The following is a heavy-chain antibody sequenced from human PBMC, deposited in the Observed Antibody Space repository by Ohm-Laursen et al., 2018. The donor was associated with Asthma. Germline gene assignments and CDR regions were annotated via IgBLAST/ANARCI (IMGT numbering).Heavy chain of an antibody. V-gene: IGHV3-30*18. CDR1: GFTFSSYG. CDR2: ISYDGSNK. CDR3: AKDPAYSSSWSYYYYGMDV. D-gene: IGHD6-13*01. J-gene: IGHJ6*02. Sequence: SLRLSCSASGFTFSSYGMHWVRQAPGKGLEWVAVISYDGSNKYYADSVKGRFTISRDNSKNTLYLQMNSLRAEDTAVYYCAKDPAYSSSWSYYYYGMDVWGQGTTVTVSS.